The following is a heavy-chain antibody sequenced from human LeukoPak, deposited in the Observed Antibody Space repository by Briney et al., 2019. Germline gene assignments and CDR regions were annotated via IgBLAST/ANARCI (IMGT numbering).Heavy chain of an antibody. D-gene: IGHD3-22*01. Sequence: GGSLRLSCVASGFTFSDFDMNWVRQAPGKGLEWVSAISGSGGSTYYADSVKGRFTISRDNSKNTLYLQMNSLRAEDTAVYYCAKHPRGPVVITAHFDYWGQGTLVTVSS. CDR2: ISGSGGST. CDR1: GFTFSDFD. J-gene: IGHJ4*02. CDR3: AKHPRGPVVITAHFDY. V-gene: IGHV3-23*01.